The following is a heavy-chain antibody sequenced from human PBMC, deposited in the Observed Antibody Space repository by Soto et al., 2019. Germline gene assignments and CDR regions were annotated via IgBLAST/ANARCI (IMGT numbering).Heavy chain of an antibody. CDR3: ARGLPDY. V-gene: IGHV1-8*01. Sequence: QVLLVQSGAEVKKPGASVRLSCQVSGYPFISYDINWIRQAPGQGLEWMGWIAPRTGDTGYSQRFEGRVTMTGDSSTSTAFMELSGLKSEDTAIYYCARGLPDYWGQGTLITVSS. CDR1: GYPFISYD. J-gene: IGHJ4*02. CDR2: IAPRTGDT.